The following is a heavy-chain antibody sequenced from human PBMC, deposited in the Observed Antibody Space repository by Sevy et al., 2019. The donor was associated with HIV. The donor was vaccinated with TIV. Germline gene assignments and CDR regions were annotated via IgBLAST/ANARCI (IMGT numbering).Heavy chain of an antibody. D-gene: IGHD3-22*01. CDR1: GFTFSSYG. CDR2: IWYDGSNE. Sequence: GGSLRLSCAASGFTFSSYGMHWVRQAPGEGLEWVAVIWYDGSNEYYADSVKGRFTISRDNSKNTLYLQMNSLRAEDTAGYYCARDPTNYDSSGYFYYGMDVWGQGTTVTVSS. V-gene: IGHV3-33*01. CDR3: ARDPTNYDSSGYFYYGMDV. J-gene: IGHJ6*02.